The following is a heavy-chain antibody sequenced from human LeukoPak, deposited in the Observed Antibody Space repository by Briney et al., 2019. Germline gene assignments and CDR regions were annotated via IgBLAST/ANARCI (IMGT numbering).Heavy chain of an antibody. J-gene: IGHJ4*02. CDR2: IWYDGSSE. D-gene: IGHD3-10*01. V-gene: IGHV3-33*06. Sequence: PGGSLRLSCEASGFTFSNFVMHWVRQAPGKGLEWVALIWYDGSSENYADSVKGRFAISRDNSKNTLYLQMNSLSAEDSAVYHCAKHGGYPSGTFQWGLGYWGQGTLVTVSS. CDR1: GFTFSNFV. CDR3: AKHGGYPSGTFQWGLGY.